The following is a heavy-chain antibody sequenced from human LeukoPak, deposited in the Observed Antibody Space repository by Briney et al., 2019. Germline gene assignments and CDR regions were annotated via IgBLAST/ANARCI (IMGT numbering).Heavy chain of an antibody. CDR1: GYTFTGYY. CDR3: ARGRRRSSGYYFWFDP. V-gene: IGHV1-2*04. D-gene: IGHD3-22*01. Sequence: ASVKVSCKASGYTFTGYYMHWVRQAPGQGFEWMGWINPNSGGTNYAQKFQGWVTMTRDTSISTAYMELSRLRSDDTAVYYCARGRRRSSGYYFWFDPWGQGTLVTVSS. J-gene: IGHJ5*02. CDR2: INPNSGGT.